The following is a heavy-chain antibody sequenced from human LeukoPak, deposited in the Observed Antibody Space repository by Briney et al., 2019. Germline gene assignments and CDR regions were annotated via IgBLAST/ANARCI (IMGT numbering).Heavy chain of an antibody. J-gene: IGHJ6*02. D-gene: IGHD4-17*01. Sequence: AGGSLRLSCAASGFTVSSNYMSWVRQAPGKGLEWVLVIYSGGSTYYADSVKGRFTISRNNSKNTLYLQMNSLRAEDTAVYYCARGAWSDGDYAPGYYYYYGMDVWGQGTTVTVSS. CDR1: GFTVSSNY. V-gene: IGHV3-53*01. CDR3: ARGAWSDGDYAPGYYYYYGMDV. CDR2: IYSGGST.